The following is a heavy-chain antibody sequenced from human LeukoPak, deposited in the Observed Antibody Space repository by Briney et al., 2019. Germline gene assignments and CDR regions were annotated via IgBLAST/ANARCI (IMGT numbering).Heavy chain of an antibody. CDR1: GGSFSGYY. J-gene: IGHJ6*02. D-gene: IGHD1-26*01. V-gene: IGHV4-31*11. CDR3: ARDSSGGDPYYYYGMDV. CDR2: IYYSGST. Sequence: PSETLSLTCAVYGGSFSGYYWSWIRQHPGKGLEWIGYIYYSGSTYYNPSLKSRVTISVDTSKNQFSLKLSSVTAADTAVYYCARDSSGGDPYYYYGMDVWGQGTTVTVSS.